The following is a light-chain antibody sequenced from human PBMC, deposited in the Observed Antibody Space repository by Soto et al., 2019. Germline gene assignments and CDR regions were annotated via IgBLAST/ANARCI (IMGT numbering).Light chain of an antibody. V-gene: IGKV3-15*01. CDR2: GAS. J-gene: IGKJ5*01. CDR1: QSVNIN. Sequence: EIVMTQSPGTLSVSPGERATLSCKASQSVNINLAWYQQKPGQAPRLLIFGASTRATGTPARFSGSGSGTDFTLTISSLQSEDFAVYYCQQYYDWPPITFGQGTRLEIK. CDR3: QQYYDWPPIT.